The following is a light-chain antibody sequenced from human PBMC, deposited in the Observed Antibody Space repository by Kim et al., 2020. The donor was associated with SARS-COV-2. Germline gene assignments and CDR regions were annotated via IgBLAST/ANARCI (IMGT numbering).Light chain of an antibody. Sequence: SYELTQPPSVSVSPGQTASITSPGDNLGDKYAPCYQQKPGQSPLLVIYQDSNRPSGIPDRFPAPNSGNPAPLTFSGTQAWDEAAFYVQAGDSSTVVLGGG. CDR3: QAGDSSTVV. J-gene: IGLJ2*01. CDR2: QDS. CDR1: NLGDKY. V-gene: IGLV3-1*01.